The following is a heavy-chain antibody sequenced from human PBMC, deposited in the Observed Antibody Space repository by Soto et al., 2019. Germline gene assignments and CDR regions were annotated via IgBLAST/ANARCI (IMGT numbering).Heavy chain of an antibody. CDR2: ISSSGDT. J-gene: IGHJ6*02. CDR3: EREETAWPLAYGLDV. Sequence: PGGSLRLSCAASGFTFGSYSMHWVRQAPGKGLEWVSSISSSGDTYYADSVKGRLTISRDYAKNSLSLQMNSLRAEDTAVYYCEREETAWPLAYGLDVWGQGTTVT. D-gene: IGHD2-21*02. CDR1: GFTFGSYS. V-gene: IGHV3-21*01.